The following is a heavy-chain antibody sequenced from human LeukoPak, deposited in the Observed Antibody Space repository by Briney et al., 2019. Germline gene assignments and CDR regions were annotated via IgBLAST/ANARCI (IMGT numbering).Heavy chain of an antibody. D-gene: IGHD3-3*01. CDR3: ARDDDFWLPYY. Sequence: GGSLRLSCAVSGFTFSSSVMHWVRQAPGKGLEWLAVIWYDGSNKYYADSVKGRFTISRDNSKNTLYLQMNSLRAEDTAVYYCARDDDFWLPYYWGQGTLVTVSS. J-gene: IGHJ4*02. CDR2: IWYDGSNK. CDR1: GFTFSSSV. V-gene: IGHV3-33*01.